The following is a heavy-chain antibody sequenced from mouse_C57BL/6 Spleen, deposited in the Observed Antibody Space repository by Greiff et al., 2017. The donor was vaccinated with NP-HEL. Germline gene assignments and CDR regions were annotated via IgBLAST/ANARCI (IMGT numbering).Heavy chain of an antibody. CDR3: ARYVTTGFYYFDY. CDR2: IRNKANGYTT. Sequence: EVKLQESGGGLVQPGGSLSLSCAASGFTFTDYYMSWVRQPPGKALEWLGFIRNKANGYTTEYSASVKGRFTISRDNSQSILYLHMNALRAEDSATYYCARYVTTGFYYFDYWGQGTTLTVSS. V-gene: IGHV7-3*01. J-gene: IGHJ2*01. D-gene: IGHD1-1*01. CDR1: GFTFTDYY.